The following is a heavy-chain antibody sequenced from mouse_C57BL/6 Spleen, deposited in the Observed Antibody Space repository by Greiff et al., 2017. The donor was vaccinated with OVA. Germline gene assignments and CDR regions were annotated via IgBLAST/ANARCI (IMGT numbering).Heavy chain of an antibody. CDR2: IDPETGGT. Sequence: QVQLQQSGAELVRPGASVTLSCKASGYTFTGYEMHWVKQTPVQGLEWIGAIDPETGGTTYNQKFKGKATLTADKSSSTAYMELRSLTSEDSAVYYCTTAYYSNAAYWGTGTLVTVSA. CDR1: GYTFTGYE. D-gene: IGHD2-5*01. V-gene: IGHV1-15*01. CDR3: TTAYYSNAAY. J-gene: IGHJ3*01.